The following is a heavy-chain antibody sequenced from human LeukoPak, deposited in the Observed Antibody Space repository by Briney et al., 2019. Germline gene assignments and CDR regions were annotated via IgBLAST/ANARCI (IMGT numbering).Heavy chain of an antibody. CDR1: GFSFSSYG. CDR2: ISYAGSSK. D-gene: IGHD2-8*01. J-gene: IGHJ4*02. CDR3: ARLGVY. V-gene: IGHV3-30*03. Sequence: GGSLRLSCAASGFSFSSYGMHWVRQAPGKGLEWVAVISYAGSSKLYADSVKGRFTLSRDNSKNTLYLQMNSLRDEDTAVYYCARLGVYWGQGTLVTVSS.